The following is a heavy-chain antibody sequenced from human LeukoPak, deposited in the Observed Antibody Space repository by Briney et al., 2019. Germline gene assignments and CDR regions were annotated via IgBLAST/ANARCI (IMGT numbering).Heavy chain of an antibody. V-gene: IGHV1-69*13. CDR3: ASRYHDSAGYYYRTPTDS. Sequence: GASVKVSCKTSGGPFFNFNNYAFSWVRQAPGQGLEWMGGIIPVSGTTNYAQKFQDRITVTADESTSTAFLELSSLRSEDTAVYYCASRYHDSAGYYYRTPTDSWGQGTLVTVCS. CDR2: IIPVSGTT. CDR1: GGPFFNFNNYA. J-gene: IGHJ4*02. D-gene: IGHD3-22*01.